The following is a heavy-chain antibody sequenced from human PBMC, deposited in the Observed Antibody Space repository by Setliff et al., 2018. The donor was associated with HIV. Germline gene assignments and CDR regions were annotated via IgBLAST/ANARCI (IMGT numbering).Heavy chain of an antibody. Sequence: ASVKVSCKASGNTFTSYYMHWVRQAPGQGLEWMGIVYPTGRTHNAEKFQGRVTMTSDTSTRTVYMELSSLRSDDTAVYYCARGRTPSYGGDYRDTFDIWGPGTKVTVSS. D-gene: IGHD4-17*01. J-gene: IGHJ3*02. CDR1: GNTFTSYY. CDR3: ARGRTPSYGGDYRDTFDI. V-gene: IGHV1-46*01. CDR2: VYPTGRT.